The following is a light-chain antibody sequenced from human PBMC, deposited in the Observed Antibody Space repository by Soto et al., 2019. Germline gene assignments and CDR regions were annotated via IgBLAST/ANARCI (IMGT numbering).Light chain of an antibody. CDR1: SGHNNYA. J-gene: IGLJ2*01. Sequence: QLVLTQSPSASASLGASVKLTCTLSSGHNNYAIAWHQQQPEKGPRYLMKLNSDGSHTKGDGIPDRFSGSTSGAERYLTISSLQSEDEADYYCQTWDTASVIFGGGTKLTVL. CDR3: QTWDTASVI. CDR2: LNSDGSH. V-gene: IGLV4-69*01.